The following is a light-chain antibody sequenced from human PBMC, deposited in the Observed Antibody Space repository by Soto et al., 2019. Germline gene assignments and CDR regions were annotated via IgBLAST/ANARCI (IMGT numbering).Light chain of an antibody. CDR3: QQYNNWPRT. CDR2: GAS. V-gene: IGKV3-15*01. Sequence: EIVMTQSPATLSVSPGERATLSCRASQSVSSNLAWYQQKPGQAPRLLIYGASTRATGIPARFSGRGSGTEFTLTISSLQSEDFAVYYRQQYNNWPRTFGQGT. CDR1: QSVSSN. J-gene: IGKJ1*01.